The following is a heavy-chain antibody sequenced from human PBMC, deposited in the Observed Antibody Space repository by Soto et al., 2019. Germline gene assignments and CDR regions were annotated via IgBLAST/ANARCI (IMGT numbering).Heavy chain of an antibody. D-gene: IGHD2-15*01. V-gene: IGHV4-39*01. J-gene: IGHJ6*02. CDR1: VYSVTSSDYY. Sequence: SETLSLTCLVSVYSVTSSDYYWAWIRQPPGKGLEWIGSMFYSGLTYYNPSLKSRVTLSVDTSKNQFSVRLNSVTAADTAVYYCAPLSVSLSGPYGIHVWGQGTTVTVSS. CDR3: APLSVSLSGPYGIHV. CDR2: MFYSGLT.